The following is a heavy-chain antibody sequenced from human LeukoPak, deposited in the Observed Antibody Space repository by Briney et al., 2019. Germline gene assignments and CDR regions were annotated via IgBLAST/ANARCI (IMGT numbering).Heavy chain of an antibody. V-gene: IGHV3-74*01. Sequence: GGSLRLSCAASGFTFKNFWMHWVRQAPGKGLVWVSRINSDRSSTSYADSVKGRFTISRDNAKNTLYLQMNSLRAEDTAVYYCARGRDRSYFDYWGQGTLVTVSS. J-gene: IGHJ4*02. CDR3: ARGRDRSYFDY. CDR1: GFTFKNFW. D-gene: IGHD3-22*01. CDR2: INSDRSST.